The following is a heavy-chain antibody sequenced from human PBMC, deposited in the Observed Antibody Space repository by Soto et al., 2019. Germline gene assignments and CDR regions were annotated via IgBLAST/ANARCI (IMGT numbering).Heavy chain of an antibody. CDR1: GFTFSLYG. V-gene: IGHV3-33*01. J-gene: IGHJ4*02. CDR3: ATWQGSLNFHY. CDR2: IWDDGRRK. Sequence: GGSLRLSCAASGFTFSLYGMHWVRQAPGKGLEWVAAIWDDGRRKDHADSVKDRLFISRDNSKNTLYLQLDSLRPEDTAVYYCATWQGSLNFHYWGQGTLVTVSS.